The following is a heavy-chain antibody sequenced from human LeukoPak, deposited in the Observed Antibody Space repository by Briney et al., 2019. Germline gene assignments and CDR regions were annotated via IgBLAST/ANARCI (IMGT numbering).Heavy chain of an antibody. V-gene: IGHV1-18*01. CDR2: ISAYNGNT. J-gene: IGHJ4*02. D-gene: IGHD3-22*01. CDR1: GYTFTSYG. Sequence: ASVKVSCKASGYTFTSYGISWVRQAPGQGLEWMGWISAYNGNTNYAQKLQDRVTMTTDTSTSTAYMELRSLRSDDTAVYYCARGPYGGYYLYYFDYWGQGTLVTVSS. CDR3: ARGPYGGYYLYYFDY.